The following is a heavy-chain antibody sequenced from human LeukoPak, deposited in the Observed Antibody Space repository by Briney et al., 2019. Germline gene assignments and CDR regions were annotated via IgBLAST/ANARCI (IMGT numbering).Heavy chain of an antibody. V-gene: IGHV3-23*01. CDR1: GFTFSSYA. CDR2: ISGSGGST. Sequence: PGGSLRLSCAASGFTFSSYAMSWVRQAPGKGLEWVSAISGSGGSTYYADSVKGRFTISRDNSKNTLYLQMNSLTAADTAVYYCARGKQRQYGGSGSHWFDPWGQGTLVTVSS. D-gene: IGHD3-10*01. J-gene: IGHJ5*02. CDR3: ARGKQRQYGGSGSHWFDP.